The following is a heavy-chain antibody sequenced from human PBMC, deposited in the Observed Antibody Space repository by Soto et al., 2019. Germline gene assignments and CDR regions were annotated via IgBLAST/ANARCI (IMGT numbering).Heavy chain of an antibody. D-gene: IGHD3-10*01. CDR2: IYHSGST. CDR3: ARESHYYGSGSYSYNWFDP. V-gene: IGHV4-4*02. J-gene: IGHJ5*02. Sequence: SETLSLTCAVSGGSISSSNWLSWVRQPPGKGLEWIGDIYHSGSTYYNPSLKSRVTISVGRSKNQFSLKLSSVTAADTAVYYCARESHYYGSGSYSYNWFDPWGQGTLVTVSS. CDR1: GGSISSSNW.